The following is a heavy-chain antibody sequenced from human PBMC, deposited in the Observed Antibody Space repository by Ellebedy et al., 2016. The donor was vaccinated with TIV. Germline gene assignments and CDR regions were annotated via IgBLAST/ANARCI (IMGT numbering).Heavy chain of an antibody. V-gene: IGHV3-53*01. CDR2: IYSGGST. J-gene: IGHJ4*02. Sequence: GESLKISCAASGCTVSSTYMSWVRQAPGKGLEWVSAIYSGGSTYYADSEKGRFTISRDNSKNTVNLQMNSLRAEDTAVYYCAKLAGVHSWYFDYWGQGTLVTVSS. CDR1: GCTVSSTY. CDR3: AKLAGVHSWYFDY. D-gene: IGHD2-8*02.